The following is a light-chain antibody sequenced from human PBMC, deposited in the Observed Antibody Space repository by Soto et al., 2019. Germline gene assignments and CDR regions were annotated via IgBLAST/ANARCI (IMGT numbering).Light chain of an antibody. CDR3: QQDGSSPWT. Sequence: EIVLTQSLGTLCLSPGERATLSCRASQSVSNSYLAWYQQKPGQAPRLLIYGASSRATGIPDRFSGSGSGTDFTLTISRLEPEDFAVYYCQQDGSSPWTFGQGTKVEIK. V-gene: IGKV3-20*01. CDR1: QSVSNSY. J-gene: IGKJ1*01. CDR2: GAS.